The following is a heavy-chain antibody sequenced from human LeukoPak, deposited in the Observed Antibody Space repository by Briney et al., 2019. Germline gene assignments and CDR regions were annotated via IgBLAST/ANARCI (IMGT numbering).Heavy chain of an antibody. Sequence: SETLSLTCTVSGYSISSGYYWGWIRQPPGKGLEWIGSIYHSGSTYYNPSLKSRVTISVDTSKNQFSLKLSSVTAADTAVYYCARGSRGYSYGYTHFDYWGQGTLVTVSS. CDR1: GYSISSGYY. CDR3: ARGSRGYSYGYTHFDY. V-gene: IGHV4-38-2*02. D-gene: IGHD5-18*01. J-gene: IGHJ4*02. CDR2: IYHSGST.